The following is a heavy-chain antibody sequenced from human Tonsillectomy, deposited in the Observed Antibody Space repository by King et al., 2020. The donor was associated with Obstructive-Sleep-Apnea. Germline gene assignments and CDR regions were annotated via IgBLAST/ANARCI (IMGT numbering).Heavy chain of an antibody. Sequence: QLQESGPGLVKPSQTLSLTCAVSSGSISSGGYSWSWIRQPPEKGLEWIGDIYYSGNIYYNPSLKSRVTMSADTSKNQFSLKLSSVTAADTAVYYCARGHYYGSGSPYYFDYWGQGSLVTVSS. V-gene: IGHV4-30-4*07. CDR3: ARGHYYGSGSPYYFDY. CDR1: SGSISSGGYS. D-gene: IGHD3-10*01. CDR2: IYYSGNI. J-gene: IGHJ4*02.